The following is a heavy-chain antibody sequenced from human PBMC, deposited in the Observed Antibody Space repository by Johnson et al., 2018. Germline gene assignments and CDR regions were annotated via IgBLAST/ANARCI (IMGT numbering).Heavy chain of an antibody. Sequence: QVQLRESGPGLVKPSETLSLTCSVSGGSTSSFYWSWIRQSPGKGLQWIGYIPHSGSTNYNPSLKSRLSMSVDTSKNQFSLKLNSVTAADTAVYYCARVDYGMDVWGQGTTVTVSS. J-gene: IGHJ6*02. CDR3: ARVDYGMDV. CDR1: GGSTSSFY. V-gene: IGHV4-59*01. CDR2: IPHSGST.